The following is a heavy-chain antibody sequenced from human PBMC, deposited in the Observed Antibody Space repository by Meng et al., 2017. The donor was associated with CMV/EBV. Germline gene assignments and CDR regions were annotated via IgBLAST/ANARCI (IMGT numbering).Heavy chain of an antibody. J-gene: IGHJ3*02. CDR3: AKRASSGYYSLAFDI. V-gene: IGHV3-74*01. Sequence: GESLKISCAASGFTFSSYWMHWVRQAPGKGLVWVSRINSDGSSTSYTDSVKGRFTISRDNAKNTLYLQMNSLRAEDTAVYYCAKRASSGYYSLAFDIWGQGTMVTVSS. D-gene: IGHD3-22*01. CDR1: GFTFSSYW. CDR2: INSDGSST.